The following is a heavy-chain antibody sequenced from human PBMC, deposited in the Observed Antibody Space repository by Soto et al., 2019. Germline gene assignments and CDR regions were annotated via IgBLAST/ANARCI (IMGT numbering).Heavy chain of an antibody. D-gene: IGHD5-18*01. J-gene: IGHJ4*02. V-gene: IGHV3-74*03. Sequence: GSLRLSCAAPGFTFSSYWMHWVRQAPGKGLVWVSRINSDGSSTTYADSVKGRFTISRHNAKNTLYLQMNSLRAEDTAVYYCASGYRQLDYWGQGTLVTVSS. CDR3: ASGYRQLDY. CDR1: GFTFSSYW. CDR2: INSDGSST.